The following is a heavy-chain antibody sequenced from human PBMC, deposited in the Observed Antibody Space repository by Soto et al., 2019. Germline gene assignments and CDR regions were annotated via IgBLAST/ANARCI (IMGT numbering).Heavy chain of an antibody. J-gene: IGHJ6*02. CDR3: AKVSLAARPDFYYYGMDV. V-gene: IGHV3-30-3*01. CDR1: GFTFSSYA. CDR2: ISYDGSNK. Sequence: GGSLRLSCAPSGFTFSSYAMHWVRQAPGKGLEWVAVISYDGSNKYYADSVKGRFTISRDNSKNTVYLQMNSLRPEDTAVYYCAKVSLAARPDFYYYGMDVWGQGTTVTVSS. D-gene: IGHD6-6*01.